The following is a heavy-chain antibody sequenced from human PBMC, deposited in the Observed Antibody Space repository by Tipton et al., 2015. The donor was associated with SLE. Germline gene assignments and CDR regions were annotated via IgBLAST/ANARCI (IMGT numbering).Heavy chain of an antibody. D-gene: IGHD3-3*02. CDR2: IYPGDSDT. J-gene: IGHJ4*02. CDR3: AILSISCFY. V-gene: IGHV5-51*03. Sequence: QSGAEVKKPGESLKISCKASGYIFTTYWIGWVRQVSGKGLQYMGIIYPGDSDTTYSPSFQGQVTISADQSINTAYLQWDSLKASYTAIFYCAILSISCFYWGQGTLVTVSS. CDR1: GYIFTTYW.